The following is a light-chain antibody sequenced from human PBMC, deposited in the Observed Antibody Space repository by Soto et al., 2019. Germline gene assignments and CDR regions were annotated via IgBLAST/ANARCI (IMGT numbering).Light chain of an antibody. J-gene: IGKJ2*01. CDR1: QSISSW. Sequence: DIQMTQSPSTLSASVGDRVTITCRASQSISSWLAWYQQKPGKAPKLLIYKASSLESGVPSRFSGSGSGTEFTLTISSLQPDDCATYYCQQYNSYHTFGQGTKLDIK. CDR3: QQYNSYHT. CDR2: KAS. V-gene: IGKV1-5*03.